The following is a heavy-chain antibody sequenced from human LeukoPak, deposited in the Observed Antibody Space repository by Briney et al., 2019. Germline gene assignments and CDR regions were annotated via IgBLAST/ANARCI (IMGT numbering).Heavy chain of an antibody. CDR2: IYHDGNT. Sequence: SQTLSLTCAVSGASMSSHGYSWSWIRQPPGKGLVFIGYIYHDGNTYYNPSLNSRVSISVDMSKNQFSLKLSSVTAEDTAVYYCARVGANHRYSSGWYGSAFDIWGQGTMVTVSS. D-gene: IGHD6-19*01. V-gene: IGHV4-30-2*01. CDR3: ARVGANHRYSSGWYGSAFDI. J-gene: IGHJ3*02. CDR1: GASMSSHGYS.